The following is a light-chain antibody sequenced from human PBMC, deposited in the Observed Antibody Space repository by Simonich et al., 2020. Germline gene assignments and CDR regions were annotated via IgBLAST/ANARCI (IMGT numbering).Light chain of an antibody. CDR2: GAS. Sequence: EIVMTQSPATLSLSPGERAPLSCRASQSVSSSYLSWYQQKPGQAPRLLIYGASTRATCIPARFSGSGSGTDFTHTISSLQPEDFAVYYCQQDYNLPPGITFGPGTKVDIK. J-gene: IGKJ3*01. CDR3: QQDYNLPPGIT. CDR1: QSVSSSY. V-gene: IGKV3D-7*01.